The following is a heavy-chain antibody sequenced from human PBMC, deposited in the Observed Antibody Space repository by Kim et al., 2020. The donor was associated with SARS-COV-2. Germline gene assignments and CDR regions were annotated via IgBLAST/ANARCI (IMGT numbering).Heavy chain of an antibody. CDR3: ARGRGSRRVYYGMDV. V-gene: IGHV4-34*01. J-gene: IGHJ6*02. CDR2: INHSGST. CDR1: GGSFSGYY. Sequence: SETLSLTCAVYGGSFSGYYWSWIRQPPGKGLEWIGEINHSGSTNYNPSLKSRVTISVDTSKNQFSLKLSSVTAADTAVYYCARGRGSRRVYYGMDVWGQGTTVTVSS. D-gene: IGHD6-13*01.